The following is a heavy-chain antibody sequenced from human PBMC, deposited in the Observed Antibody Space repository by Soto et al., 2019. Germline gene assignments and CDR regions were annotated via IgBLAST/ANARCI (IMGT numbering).Heavy chain of an antibody. V-gene: IGHV5-51*01. Sequence: GESLKISCKGSGYSFTSYWIGWVRQMPGKGLEWMGIIYPGDSDTRYSPSFQGQVTISADKSISTAYLQWSSLKASDTAMYYCARLALPELVSYWYFDLWGRGTLVTVSS. J-gene: IGHJ2*01. D-gene: IGHD3-9*01. CDR3: ARLALPELVSYWYFDL. CDR1: GYSFTSYW. CDR2: IYPGDSDT.